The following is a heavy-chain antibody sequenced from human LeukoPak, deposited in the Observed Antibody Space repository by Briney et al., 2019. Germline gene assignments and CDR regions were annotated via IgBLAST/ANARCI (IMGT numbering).Heavy chain of an antibody. V-gene: IGHV1-2*06. D-gene: IGHD2-15*01. CDR3: ARDVRYCSGGSCYPPNWFDP. CDR1: GYTFTSYG. Sequence: GASVKVSCKASGYTFTSYGISWVRQAPGQGLEWMGRINPNSGGTNYAQKFQGRVTMTRDTSISTAYMELSRLRSDDTAVYYCARDVRYCSGGSCYPPNWFDPWGQGTLVTVSS. J-gene: IGHJ5*02. CDR2: INPNSGGT.